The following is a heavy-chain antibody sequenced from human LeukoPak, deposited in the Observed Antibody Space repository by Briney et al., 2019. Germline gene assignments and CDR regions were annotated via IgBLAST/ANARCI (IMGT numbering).Heavy chain of an antibody. CDR1: GGSISSGGYY. J-gene: IGHJ5*02. V-gene: IGHV4-31*03. Sequence: SETLSLTCTVSGGSISSGGYYWSWIRQHPGKGLEWIGYIYYCGSTYYNPSLKSRVTISVDMSKNQSSLKLSSVTAADTAVYYCASQYCSGGSCYDWFDPWGQGTLVTVSS. CDR3: ASQYCSGGSCYDWFDP. CDR2: IYYCGST. D-gene: IGHD2-15*01.